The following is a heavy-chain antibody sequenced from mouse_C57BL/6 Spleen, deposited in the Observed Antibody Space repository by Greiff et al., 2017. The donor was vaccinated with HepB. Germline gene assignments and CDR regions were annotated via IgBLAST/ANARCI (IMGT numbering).Heavy chain of an antibody. Sequence: EVQLQQSGPELVKPGASVKMSCKASGYTFTDYNMHWVKQSHGKSLEWIGYINPNNGGTSYNQKFKGKATLTVNKSSSTAYMELRSLTSEESAVYYCHYYYGSSPAWFAYWGQGTLVTVSA. D-gene: IGHD1-1*01. CDR2: INPNNGGT. CDR1: GYTFTDYN. V-gene: IGHV1-22*01. J-gene: IGHJ3*01. CDR3: HYYYGSSPAWFAY.